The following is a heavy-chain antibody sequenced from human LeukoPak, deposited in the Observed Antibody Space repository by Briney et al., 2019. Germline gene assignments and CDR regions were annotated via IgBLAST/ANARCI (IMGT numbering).Heavy chain of an antibody. CDR1: GYTFTNYF. CDR2: INPSDGST. CDR3: ARDGQNDYGGDSGFGS. Sequence: ASVKVSCKASGYTFTNYFLNWVRQAPGQGLEWMGLINPSDGSTNYAQKFQDRVTVTRDRSTSTVYMEVSSLRSEETAVYYCARDGQNDYGGDSGFGSWGHRILVTVSS. D-gene: IGHD4-23*01. J-gene: IGHJ4*03. V-gene: IGHV1-46*01.